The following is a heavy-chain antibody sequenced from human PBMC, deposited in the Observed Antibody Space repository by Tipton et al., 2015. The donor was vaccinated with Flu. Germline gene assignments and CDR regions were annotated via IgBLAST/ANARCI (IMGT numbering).Heavy chain of an antibody. CDR3: AARSGTYPYYFDY. D-gene: IGHD1-26*01. V-gene: IGHV1-18*01. Sequence: QLVQSGAEVKKPGASVKVSCKASGYTFTSYGISWLRQAPGQGPEYMGWISTYNGNTNYAQKLQGRVTMTTDTSTGTAYMELRSLRSDDTAVYYCAARSGTYPYYFDYWGQGTLVTVSS. J-gene: IGHJ4*02. CDR2: ISTYNGNT. CDR1: GYTFTSYG.